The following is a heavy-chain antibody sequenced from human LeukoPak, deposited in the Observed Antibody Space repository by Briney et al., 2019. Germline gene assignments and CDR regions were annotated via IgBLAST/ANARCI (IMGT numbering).Heavy chain of an antibody. CDR2: ISAYNGNT. CDR3: ARGGKKYQLLPFDY. CDR1: GYTFSSYY. D-gene: IGHD2-2*01. J-gene: IGHJ4*02. V-gene: IGHV1-18*04. Sequence: ASVKVSCKASGYTFSSYYIHWVRQAPGQGLEWMGWISAYNGNTNYAQKLQGRVTMTTDTSTSTAYMELRSLRSDDTAVYYCARGGKKYQLLPFDYWGQGTLVTVSS.